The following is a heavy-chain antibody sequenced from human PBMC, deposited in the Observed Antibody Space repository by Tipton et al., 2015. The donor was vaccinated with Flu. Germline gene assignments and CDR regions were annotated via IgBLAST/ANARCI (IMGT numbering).Heavy chain of an antibody. V-gene: IGHV3-74*01. D-gene: IGHD4-11*01. CDR1: GFTFSSYA. J-gene: IGHJ3*02. Sequence: SLRLSCAASGFTFSSYAMSWVRQAPGKGLVWVSRINSDGSSTSYADSVKGRFTISRDNAKNTLYLQMNSLRAEDTAVYYCARVQSKVFDAFDIWGQGTLVTVSS. CDR3: ARVQSKVFDAFDI. CDR2: INSDGSST.